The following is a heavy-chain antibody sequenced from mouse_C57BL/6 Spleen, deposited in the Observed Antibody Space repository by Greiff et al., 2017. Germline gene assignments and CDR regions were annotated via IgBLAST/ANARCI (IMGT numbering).Heavy chain of an antibody. CDR1: GYTFTSYG. V-gene: IGHV1-81*01. Sequence: VQLVESGAELARPGASVKLSCKASGYTFTSYGISWVKQRTGQGLEWIGEIYPRSGNTYYNEKFKGKATLTADKSSSTAYMELRSLTSEDSAVYFCAREGGDYEDYAMDYWGQGTSVTVSS. CDR2: IYPRSGNT. D-gene: IGHD2-4*01. CDR3: AREGGDYEDYAMDY. J-gene: IGHJ4*01.